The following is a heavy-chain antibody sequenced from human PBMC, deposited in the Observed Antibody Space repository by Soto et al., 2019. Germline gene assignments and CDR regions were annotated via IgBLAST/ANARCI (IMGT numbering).Heavy chain of an antibody. D-gene: IGHD6-13*01. Sequence: GESLKISYKGSGYSFTSYWIGWVRQMPGKGLEWMGIIYPGDSDTRYSPSFQGQVTISADKSISTAYLQWSSLKASDTAMYYCARPIWGDQQLVHGIGAFDIWDQGTMVTVSS. CDR3: ARPIWGDQQLVHGIGAFDI. CDR1: GYSFTSYW. V-gene: IGHV5-51*01. CDR2: IYPGDSDT. J-gene: IGHJ3*02.